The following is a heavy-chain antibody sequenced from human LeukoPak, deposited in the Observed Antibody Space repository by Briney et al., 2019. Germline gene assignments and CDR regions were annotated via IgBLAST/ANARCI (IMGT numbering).Heavy chain of an antibody. Sequence: GASVKVSCKASGGTFSSYAISWVRQAPGQGLEWMGGIIPIFGTANYAQKFQGRVTITADESTSTDYMELSSLRSEDTAVYYCARRYDILTGYSPDAFDIWGQGTMVTVSS. D-gene: IGHD3-9*01. J-gene: IGHJ3*02. CDR2: IIPIFGTA. CDR1: GGTFSSYA. V-gene: IGHV1-69*13. CDR3: ARRYDILTGYSPDAFDI.